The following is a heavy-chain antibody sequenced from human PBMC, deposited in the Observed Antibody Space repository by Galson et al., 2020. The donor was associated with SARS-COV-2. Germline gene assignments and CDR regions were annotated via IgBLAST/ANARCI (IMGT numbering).Heavy chain of an antibody. CDR3: ARVNEVVRGPVPTLFDP. J-gene: IGHJ5*02. CDR2: IYYTGST. Sequence: SETLSLTCTVSGGSISIVGYYWSWIRQHPGKGLEWIGYIYYTGSTFYNPSLESRATISVDTSRDQFSLELTSVTAADTAVYYCARVNEVVRGPVPTLFDPWGQGTLVTVSS. D-gene: IGHD3-10*01. V-gene: IGHV4-31*03. CDR1: GGSISIVGYY.